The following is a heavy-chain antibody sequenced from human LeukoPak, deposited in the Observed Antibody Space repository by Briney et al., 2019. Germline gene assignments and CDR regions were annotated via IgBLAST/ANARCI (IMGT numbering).Heavy chain of an antibody. D-gene: IGHD6-13*01. CDR2: IYYSGST. CDR3: ARFSVAAAGTGWFDP. J-gene: IGHJ5*02. Sequence: SETLSLTCTVSGGSVSSGSYYWSWIRQPPGKGLEWIGYIYYSGSTNYNPSLKSRVTISVDTSKNQLSLKLSSVTAADTAVYYCARFSVAAAGTGWFDPWGQGTLVTVSA. V-gene: IGHV4-61*01. CDR1: GGSVSSGSYY.